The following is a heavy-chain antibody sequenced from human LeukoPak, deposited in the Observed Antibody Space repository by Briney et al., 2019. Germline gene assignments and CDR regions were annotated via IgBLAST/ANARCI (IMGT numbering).Heavy chain of an antibody. J-gene: IGHJ4*02. CDR1: GYTFTGYY. CDR2: INPNSGGT. V-gene: IGHV1-2*02. CDR3: ARGRSWYGGDSDY. D-gene: IGHD6-13*01. Sequence: ASVKVSCKASGYTFTGYYLHWVRQAPGQGFQWMGWINPNSGGTNYAQNFQGRVTMTRDTSISTAYMELSRLRSDDAAVYYCARGRSWYGGDSDYWGQGTLVTVSS.